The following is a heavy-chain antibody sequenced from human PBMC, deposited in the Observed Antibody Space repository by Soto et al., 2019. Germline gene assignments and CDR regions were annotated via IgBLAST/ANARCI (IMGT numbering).Heavy chain of an antibody. V-gene: IGHV4-59*01. CDR1: GGSISSYY. Sequence: SETLSLTCTVSGGSISSYYWSWIRQPPGKGLEWIGYIYYSGSTNYNPSLKSRVTISVDTSKNQFSLKLSSVTAADTAVYYCARDFPNADFWSGYPYYMDVWGKGTTVTVSS. CDR2: IYYSGST. D-gene: IGHD3-3*01. J-gene: IGHJ6*03. CDR3: ARDFPNADFWSGYPYYMDV.